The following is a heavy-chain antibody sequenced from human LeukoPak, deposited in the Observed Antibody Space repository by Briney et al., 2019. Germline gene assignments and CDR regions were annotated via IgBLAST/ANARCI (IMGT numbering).Heavy chain of an antibody. D-gene: IGHD6-13*01. CDR3: ARGGIAAAGFYYYYYYMDV. V-gene: IGHV1-69*06. Sequence: ASVKVSCKASGGTFSSYAISWVRQAPGQGLEWMGGIIPIFGTANYAQKFQGRVTITADKSTSTAYMELSSLRSEDTAVYYCARGGIAAAGFYYYYYYMDVWGKGTTVTISS. CDR1: GGTFSSYA. CDR2: IIPIFGTA. J-gene: IGHJ6*03.